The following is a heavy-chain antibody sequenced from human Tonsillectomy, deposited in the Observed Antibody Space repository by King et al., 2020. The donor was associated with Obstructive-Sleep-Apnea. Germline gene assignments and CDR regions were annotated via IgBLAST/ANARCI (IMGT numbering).Heavy chain of an antibody. CDR2: KHYTGSI. CDR1: GASISTITYH. Sequence: QLQLQESGPGLVKPSETLSLTCTVSGASISTITYHWGWIRQPPGKGLEWIGTKHYTGSIYCNPSLRSRVTLSLDPSKNQLSLKLSSVTAADTAVYYCAREEIIEGTYWPRPVDYWGQGILVIVSS. D-gene: IGHD2-8*02. J-gene: IGHJ4*02. CDR3: AREEIIEGTYWPRPVDY. V-gene: IGHV4-39*07.